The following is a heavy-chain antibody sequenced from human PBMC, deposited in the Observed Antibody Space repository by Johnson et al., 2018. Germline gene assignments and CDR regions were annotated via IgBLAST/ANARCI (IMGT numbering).Heavy chain of an antibody. CDR3: ARNFDFWGYMEV. V-gene: IGHV4-59*01. Sequence: QVQLQESGPGLVKPSETLSLTCTVSADSISASYWSWIRQPPKKGLEWIGYIYYSGHTDYNPSLQSRVTMSIDTSKNQFSLKLTSVTAADTAIYYCARNFDFWGYMEVWGKGTTVTVSS. CDR1: ADSISASY. D-gene: IGHD3/OR15-3a*01. CDR2: IYYSGHT. J-gene: IGHJ6*03.